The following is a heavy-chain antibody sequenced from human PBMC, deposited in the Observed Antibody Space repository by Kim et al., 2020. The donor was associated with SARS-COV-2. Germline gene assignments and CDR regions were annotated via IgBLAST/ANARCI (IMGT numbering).Heavy chain of an antibody. CDR2: ISYDGSNK. CDR1: GFNFSSYA. D-gene: IGHD3-3*01. J-gene: IGHJ6*02. CDR3: ARPVGYYDFWSGYPNYYYDGMDV. V-gene: IGHV3-30-3*01. Sequence: GGSLRLSCAASGFNFSSYAMHWVRQAPGKGLEWVAVISYDGSNKYYADSVKGRFTISRDNSKNTLYLQMNSLRAEDTAVYYCARPVGYYDFWSGYPNYYYDGMDVWGQGTTVTVSS.